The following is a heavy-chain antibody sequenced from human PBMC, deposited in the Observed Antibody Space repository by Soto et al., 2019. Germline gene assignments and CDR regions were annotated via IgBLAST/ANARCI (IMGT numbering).Heavy chain of an antibody. V-gene: IGHV3-49*04. CDR3: TRVGRSSSSLLVMGMDV. J-gene: IGHJ6*02. CDR2: IRSKAYGGTT. CDR1: GFTFGDYA. Sequence: GSLGLSCTASGFTFGDYAMSGVRQAPGKGLEWVGFIRSKAYGGTTEYAASVKGRFTISRDDSKSIAYLQMNSLKTEDTAVYYCTRVGRSSSSLLVMGMDVWGQGTTVTVSS. D-gene: IGHD6-6*01.